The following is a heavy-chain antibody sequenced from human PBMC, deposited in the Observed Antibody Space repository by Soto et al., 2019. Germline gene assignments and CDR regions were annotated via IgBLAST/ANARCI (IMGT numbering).Heavy chain of an antibody. CDR3: ARERADTALTYYYYGMDV. D-gene: IGHD5-18*01. CDR2: INPSGGST. J-gene: IGHJ6*02. Sequence: ASVKVSCKASGYTFPSYYMHWVRQAPGQGLEWMGIINPSGGSTSYAQKFQGRVTMTRDTSTSTVYMELSSLRSEDTAVYYCARERADTALTYYYYGMDVWGQGTTVTVSS. V-gene: IGHV1-46*01. CDR1: GYTFPSYY.